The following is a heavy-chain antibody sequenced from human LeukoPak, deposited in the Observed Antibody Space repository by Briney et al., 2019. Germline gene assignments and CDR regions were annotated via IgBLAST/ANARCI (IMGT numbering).Heavy chain of an antibody. Sequence: GRSLRLSCAASGFTFSSYGMHWVRQAPGKGLEWVAVISYDGSNKYYADSVKGRFTTSRDNSKNTLYLQMNSLRPEDTAVYYCASSDCSSTSATCYYYYGMDVWGQGTTVTVSS. CDR1: GFTFSSYG. CDR3: ASSDCSSTSATCYYYYGMDV. D-gene: IGHD2-2*01. V-gene: IGHV3-30*03. CDR2: ISYDGSNK. J-gene: IGHJ6*02.